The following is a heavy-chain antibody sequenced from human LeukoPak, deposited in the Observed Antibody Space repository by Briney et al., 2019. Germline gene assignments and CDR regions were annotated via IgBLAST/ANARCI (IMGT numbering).Heavy chain of an antibody. CDR1: GGTFSSYA. Sequence: SVKVSCKASGGTFSSYAISWVRQAPGQGLEWMGGIIPIFGTANYAQKFQGRVTITADESTSTAYMELSSLRSEDTAVYYCARGPLAARPFDYWGQGTLVTVSS. V-gene: IGHV1-69*13. D-gene: IGHD6-6*01. CDR2: IIPIFGTA. CDR3: ARGPLAARPFDY. J-gene: IGHJ4*02.